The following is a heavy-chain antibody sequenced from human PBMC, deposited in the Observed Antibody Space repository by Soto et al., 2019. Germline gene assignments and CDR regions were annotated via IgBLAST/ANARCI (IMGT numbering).Heavy chain of an antibody. CDR1: GFTFSSYG. Sequence: EVQLLESGGGLVQPGGSLRLSCAASGFTFSSYGMTWVRQAPGKGLEWVSFSSATGAGTYYADSVKGRFTISRDNSKNTQYLHMSSLRADDTAVYYCAKDRRAGGNYGFDSDFWGQGALVIVSS. V-gene: IGHV3-23*01. CDR3: AKDRRAGGNYGFDSDF. CDR2: SSATGAGT. D-gene: IGHD1-7*01. J-gene: IGHJ4*02.